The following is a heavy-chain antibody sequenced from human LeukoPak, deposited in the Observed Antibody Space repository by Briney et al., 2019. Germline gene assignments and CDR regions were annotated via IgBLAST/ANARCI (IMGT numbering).Heavy chain of an antibody. CDR2: IKQDGSEK. V-gene: IGHV3-7*01. J-gene: IGHJ6*03. CDR3: AREHDTGYMDV. CDR1: GFTFDDYG. Sequence: GGSLRLSCAASGFTFDDYGMSWVRQAPGKGLEWVANIKQDGSEKYYVDSVKGRFTISRDNAKNSLYLQMNSLRAEDTAVYYCAREHDTGYMDVWGKGTTVTVSS. D-gene: IGHD3-22*01.